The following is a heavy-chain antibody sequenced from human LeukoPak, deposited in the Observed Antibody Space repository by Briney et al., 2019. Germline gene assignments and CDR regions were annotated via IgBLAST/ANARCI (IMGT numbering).Heavy chain of an antibody. D-gene: IGHD4-17*01. Sequence: GGSLRLSWAASGFTFSSYAMSWVRQAPGKGLEWVSAISGSGGSTYYADSVKGRFTISRDDAKNLLYLDMNSLRAEDTAVYYCARGHTAVTRHFDFWGQGTLVTVSS. J-gene: IGHJ4*02. V-gene: IGHV3-23*01. CDR2: ISGSGGST. CDR3: ARGHTAVTRHFDF. CDR1: GFTFSSYA.